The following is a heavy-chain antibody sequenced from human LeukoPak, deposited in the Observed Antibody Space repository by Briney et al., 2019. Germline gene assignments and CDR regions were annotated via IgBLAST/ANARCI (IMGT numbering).Heavy chain of an antibody. V-gene: IGHV1-18*01. CDR1: GYSFISYG. CDR2: ISAYNGNT. D-gene: IGHD2-8*01. Sequence: ASVKVSCKGSGYSFISYGISWVRQAPGQGLEWMGWISAYNGNTNSAQKLQGRVTMTTDASTSTAYMELSSLRSDDTAIYYCARGGSWCTDGVCYYYFDYWGQGSLVTVSS. CDR3: ARGGSWCTDGVCYYYFDY. J-gene: IGHJ4*02.